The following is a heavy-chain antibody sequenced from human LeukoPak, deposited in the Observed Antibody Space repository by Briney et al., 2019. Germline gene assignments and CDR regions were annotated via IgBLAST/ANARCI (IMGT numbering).Heavy chain of an antibody. Sequence: GRSLRLSCAASGFTFSSYGMHWVRQAPGKGLEWVAVIWYDGSNKYYVDSVKGRFTISRDNSKNTLYLQMNSLRAEDTAVYFCARGNAHAFDIWGQGTMVTVSS. CDR1: GFTFSSYG. CDR3: ARGNAHAFDI. CDR2: IWYDGSNK. V-gene: IGHV3-33*01. J-gene: IGHJ3*02. D-gene: IGHD1-1*01.